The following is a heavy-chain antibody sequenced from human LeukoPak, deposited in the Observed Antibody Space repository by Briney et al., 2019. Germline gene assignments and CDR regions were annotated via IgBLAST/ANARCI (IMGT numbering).Heavy chain of an antibody. Sequence: SETLSLTCTVSGGSISSYYWSWIRQPPGKGLEWIGYIYYSGSTNYNPSLKSRVTISVDTSKNQFSLKLSPVTAADTAVYYCARDQVILTGYYNRKYYYYYGMDVWGQGTTVTVSS. D-gene: IGHD3-9*01. V-gene: IGHV4-59*01. J-gene: IGHJ6*02. CDR2: IYYSGST. CDR1: GGSISSYY. CDR3: ARDQVILTGYYNRKYYYYYGMDV.